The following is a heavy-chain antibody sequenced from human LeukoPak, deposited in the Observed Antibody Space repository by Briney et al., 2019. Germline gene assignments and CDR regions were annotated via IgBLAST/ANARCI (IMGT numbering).Heavy chain of an antibody. Sequence: PGGSLRLSCAASGFTFSSYWMSWVRQAPGKGLEWVANIKQDGSEKYYVDSVKGRFTISRDNAKNSLYLQMNSLRAEDTAVYYCARDVRRPGDSKGGGDYWGQGTLVTVSS. J-gene: IGHJ4*02. V-gene: IGHV3-7*01. CDR3: ARDVRRPGDSKGGGDY. CDR1: GFTFSSYW. CDR2: IKQDGSEK. D-gene: IGHD3-22*01.